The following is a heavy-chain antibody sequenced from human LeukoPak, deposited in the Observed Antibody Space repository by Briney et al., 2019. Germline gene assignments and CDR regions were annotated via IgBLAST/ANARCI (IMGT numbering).Heavy chain of an antibody. J-gene: IGHJ4*02. CDR1: GFTFSSYA. CDR3: AKYYDILTGYLDY. CDR2: LSDTGGRT. V-gene: IGHV3-23*01. D-gene: IGHD3-9*01. Sequence: GGSLRLSCAASGFTFSSYAMSWVRQAPGKGLEWVSGLSDTGGRTYYADSVKGRFTISRDNSKNTLYLQMNSLRAEDTAVYYCAKYYDILTGYLDYWGQGTLVTVSS.